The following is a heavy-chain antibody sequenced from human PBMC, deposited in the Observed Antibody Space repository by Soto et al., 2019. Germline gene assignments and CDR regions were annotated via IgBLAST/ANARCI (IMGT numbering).Heavy chain of an antibody. CDR1: GGTFSSYA. D-gene: IGHD3-22*01. Sequence: QVQLVQSGAEVKKPGSSVKVSCKASGGTFSSYAISWVRQAPGQGLEWMGGIIPIFGTANYAQKFQGRVTISAGESTSTAYIELSSLRSEDTGVYYWAVTYYYGSSCYSPPDYWGQGTLVTVSS. J-gene: IGHJ4*02. CDR2: IIPIFGTA. CDR3: AVTYYYGSSCYSPPDY. V-gene: IGHV1-69*12.